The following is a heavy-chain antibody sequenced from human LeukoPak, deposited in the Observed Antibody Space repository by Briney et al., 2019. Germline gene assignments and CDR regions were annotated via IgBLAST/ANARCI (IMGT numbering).Heavy chain of an antibody. D-gene: IGHD6-13*01. J-gene: IGHJ4*02. CDR1: GFTFSSYW. V-gene: IGHV3-74*01. Sequence: PGGSLRLSCAASGFTFSSYWMHWVRQAPGKGLVWVSRINSDGSNTSYADSVKGRFTISGDNAKNTLYLQMNSLRAEDTAVYYCARDLAAAADFDYWGQGTLVTVSS. CDR2: INSDGSNT. CDR3: ARDLAAAADFDY.